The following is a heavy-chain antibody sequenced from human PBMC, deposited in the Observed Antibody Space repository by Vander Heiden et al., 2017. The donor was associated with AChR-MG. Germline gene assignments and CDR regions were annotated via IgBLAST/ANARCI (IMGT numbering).Heavy chain of an antibody. CDR2: LYYSGNT. J-gene: IGHJ5*02. CDR3: ARHWGLAVAGSAQLNWFDP. CDR1: GGSISSNNYY. V-gene: IGHV4-39*01. Sequence: QLQLQESGPGLVKPSETLSLTCTVSGGSISSNNYYWGWIRQPPGKGLEWIGSLYYSGNTYYNPSHKSRVTISVDTSKNHFSLHLSSVTAADTAVYYCARHWGLAVAGSAQLNWFDPWGQGTLVTVSS. D-gene: IGHD6-19*01.